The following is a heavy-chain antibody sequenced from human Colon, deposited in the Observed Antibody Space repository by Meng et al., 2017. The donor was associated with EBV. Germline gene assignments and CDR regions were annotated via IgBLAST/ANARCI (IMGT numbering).Heavy chain of an antibody. CDR2: INHSGSA. D-gene: IGHD2-2*03. Sequence: QVQPQTGGAGLLKPSETLSLTCGVSGGSLSGYYWSWIRHFPGRTLEFIGDINHSGSANYNPSLRSRVTISVDTSKNQIFLNLHSVTAADTAVYHCARTFGYCSNNNCPRTLGYWGQGTLVTVSS. V-gene: IGHV4-34*02. J-gene: IGHJ4*02. CDR3: ARTFGYCSNNNCPRTLGY. CDR1: GGSLSGYY.